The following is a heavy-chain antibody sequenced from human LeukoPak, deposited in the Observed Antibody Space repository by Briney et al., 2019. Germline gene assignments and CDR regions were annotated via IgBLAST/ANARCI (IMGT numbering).Heavy chain of an antibody. V-gene: IGHV3-7*05. J-gene: IGHJ3*02. CDR2: IKQDGSET. D-gene: IGHD1-26*01. CDR1: GFTFSTYW. Sequence: PGGSLRLSCAASGFTFSTYWMTWVRQGPGKGLEWVGNIKQDGSETYYVDSVKGQFTISRDNAQSLLYLQMNSLRVEDTAVYFCARYSGSFHGFDIWGQGTVVTVSS. CDR3: ARYSGSFHGFDI.